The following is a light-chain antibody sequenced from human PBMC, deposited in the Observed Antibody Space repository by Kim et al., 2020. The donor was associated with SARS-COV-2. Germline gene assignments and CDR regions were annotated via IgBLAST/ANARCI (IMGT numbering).Light chain of an antibody. Sequence: TLSLSTGESATLSCRASQSVRSYLGWYRQKPGQAPRLLIYDTSNRAPGIPARCSGSGSGTDFTLTISSLEPEDFAIYYCQQRSDWPLTFGGGTKLEIK. J-gene: IGKJ4*01. V-gene: IGKV3-11*01. CDR3: QQRSDWPLT. CDR2: DTS. CDR1: QSVRSY.